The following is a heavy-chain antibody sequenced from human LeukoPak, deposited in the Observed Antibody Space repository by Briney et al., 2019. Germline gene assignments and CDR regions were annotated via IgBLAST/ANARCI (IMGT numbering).Heavy chain of an antibody. CDR2: IYPGDSDT. V-gene: IGHV5-51*01. CDR3: ASTPSYYYDSSGSQGWFDP. D-gene: IGHD3-22*01. CDR1: GYSFTSYW. J-gene: IGHJ5*02. Sequence: GESLKISCKGSGYSFTSYWIGWVRQMPGKGLEWMGIIYPGDSDTRYSPSFQGQVTISADKSISTAYLQWSSLKASDTAMYYCASTPSYYYDSSGSQGWFDPWGQGTLVTVSS.